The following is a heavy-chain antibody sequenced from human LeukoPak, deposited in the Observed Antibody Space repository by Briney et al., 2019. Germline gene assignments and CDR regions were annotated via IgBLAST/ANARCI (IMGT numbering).Heavy chain of an antibody. CDR3: AREGGALEYFQH. D-gene: IGHD1-26*01. Sequence: ASVKVSCKASGGTFSSYAISWVRQAPGQGLEWMGRIIPILGIANYAQKFQGRVTITADISTSTAYMELSSLRSEDTAVYYCAREGGALEYFQHWGQGTLVTVSS. CDR1: GGTFSSYA. CDR2: IIPILGIA. J-gene: IGHJ1*01. V-gene: IGHV1-69*04.